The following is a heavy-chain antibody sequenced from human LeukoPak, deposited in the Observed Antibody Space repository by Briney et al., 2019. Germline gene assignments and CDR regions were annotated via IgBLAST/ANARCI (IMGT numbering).Heavy chain of an antibody. J-gene: IGHJ5*02. D-gene: IGHD3-10*01. CDR1: GYTFRDFG. CDR2: IIPYFGNT. CDR3: AREGDGELSAWFDP. V-gene: IGHV1-18*01. Sequence: GASVKVSCKASGYTFRDFGISWLRQAPRQGLEWMGWIIPYFGNTKYAQKVQGRVTITTDTSRTTAYLDLRNLRSDDSGMYFCAREGDGELSAWFDPWGQGTLVIVSS.